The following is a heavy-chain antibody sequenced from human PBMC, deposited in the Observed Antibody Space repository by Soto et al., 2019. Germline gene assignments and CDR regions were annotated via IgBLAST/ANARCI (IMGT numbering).Heavy chain of an antibody. V-gene: IGHV3-48*01. CDR3: ARNKYYDILTGYYLTMNAFDI. D-gene: IGHD3-9*01. CDR1: GFTFSSYS. J-gene: IGHJ3*02. Sequence: GGSLRLSCAASGFTFSSYSMNWVRQAPGKGLEWVSYISSSSTIYYADSVKGRFTISRDNAKNSLYLQMNSLRAEDTAVYYCARNKYYDILTGYYLTMNAFDIWGQGTMVTVSS. CDR2: ISSSSTI.